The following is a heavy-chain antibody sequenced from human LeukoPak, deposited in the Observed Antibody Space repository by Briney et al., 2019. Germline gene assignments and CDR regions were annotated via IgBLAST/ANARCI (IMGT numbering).Heavy chain of an antibody. J-gene: IGHJ4*02. Sequence: GGTLRLSCAASGFTFSSYGMNWVRQAPGKGLEWVSSISGSGDSTDYADSVKGRFTISRDNSKNTLYLRMNSLRAEDTAVYYCAKLGYDSGGYYSPGIDYWGQGTLVTVSS. V-gene: IGHV3-23*01. CDR1: GFTFSSYG. CDR3: AKLGYDSGGYYSPGIDY. D-gene: IGHD3-22*01. CDR2: ISGSGDST.